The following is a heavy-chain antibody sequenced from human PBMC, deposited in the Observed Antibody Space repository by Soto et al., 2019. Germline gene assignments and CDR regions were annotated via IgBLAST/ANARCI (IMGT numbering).Heavy chain of an antibody. CDR1: GGTFSSYA. D-gene: IGHD5-18*01. Sequence: GASVKVSCKAAGGTFSSYAISCVRQAPGQGLEWMGGIIPIFGTANYAQKFQGRVTITADGSTSTAYMELSSLRSEDTAVYYCASGYSYGYPYYYYYGMDVWGQGTTVTVSS. J-gene: IGHJ6*02. CDR2: IIPIFGTA. V-gene: IGHV1-69*13. CDR3: ASGYSYGYPYYYYYGMDV.